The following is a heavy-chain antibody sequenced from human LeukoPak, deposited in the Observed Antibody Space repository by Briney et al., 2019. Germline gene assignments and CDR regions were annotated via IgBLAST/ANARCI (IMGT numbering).Heavy chain of an antibody. D-gene: IGHD5-18*01. CDR3: ARGRKYTSGYRVTELGSGYSDY. V-gene: IGHV1-69*06. Sequence: SVKVSCKASGGTFSSYAISWVRQAPGQGPEWMGGIIPIFGTANYAQKFQGRVTITADKSTSTAYMELSSLRSEDTAVYYCARGRKYTSGYRVTELGSGYSDYWGQGTLVTVSS. CDR2: IIPIFGTA. J-gene: IGHJ4*02. CDR1: GGTFSSYA.